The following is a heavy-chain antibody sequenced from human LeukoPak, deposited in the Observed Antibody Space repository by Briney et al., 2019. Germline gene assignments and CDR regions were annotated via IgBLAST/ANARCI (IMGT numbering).Heavy chain of an antibody. CDR2: IYHSGST. D-gene: IGHD3-16*02. J-gene: IGHJ4*02. CDR1: GYSISSGYY. Sequence: SETLSLTCTVSGYSISSGYYWGWIRQPPGKGLEWIGSIYHSGSTYYNPSLKSRVTISVDTSKNQFSLKLSSVIAADTAVYYCARDLAVLGELSLFLDYWGQGTLVTVSS. V-gene: IGHV4-38-2*02. CDR3: ARDLAVLGELSLFLDY.